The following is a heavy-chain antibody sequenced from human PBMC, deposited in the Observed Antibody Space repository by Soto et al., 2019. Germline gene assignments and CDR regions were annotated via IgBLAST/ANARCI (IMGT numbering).Heavy chain of an antibody. CDR3: ARDQGYYESSGYFDY. CDR1: GFTFSDYY. D-gene: IGHD3-22*01. CDR2: ISSSGSII. Sequence: PGGSLRLSFAASGFTFSDYYMSWIRQAPGKGLEWVSYISSSGSIIYYADSVKGRFTISRDNAKNSLYLQMNSLRAEDTAVYYCARDQGYYESSGYFDYWGQGTLVTVSS. V-gene: IGHV3-11*01. J-gene: IGHJ4*02.